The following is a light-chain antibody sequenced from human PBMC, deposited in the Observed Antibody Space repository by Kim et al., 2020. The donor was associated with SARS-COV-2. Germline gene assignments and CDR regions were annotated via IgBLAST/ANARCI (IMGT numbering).Light chain of an antibody. Sequence: GQSITISCTGTSNDVGYYNSVSWYQQHPGTPPNLIFYDDTRPASGASNLFSCSQAGTTASLTTSGLRAEDEADYYGTSHTTRSTYVFGSGTKVTVL. CDR2: DDT. CDR3: TSHTTRSTYV. V-gene: IGLV2-14*03. J-gene: IGLJ1*01. CDR1: SNDVGYYNS.